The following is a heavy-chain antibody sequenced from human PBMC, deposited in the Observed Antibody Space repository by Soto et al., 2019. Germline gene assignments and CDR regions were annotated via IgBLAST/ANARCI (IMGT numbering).Heavy chain of an antibody. Sequence: GGSLRLSCAASGFTFSTYSMNWVRQAPGKGLEWVSYISSSSSTIYYADSVKGRFTISRDNAKNSLYLQMNSLRAEDTAVYYCARAYGYCSGGSCYLYYFDYWGQGTLVTVSS. CDR2: ISSSSSTI. CDR1: GFTFSTYS. CDR3: ARAYGYCSGGSCYLYYFDY. J-gene: IGHJ4*02. D-gene: IGHD2-15*01. V-gene: IGHV3-48*01.